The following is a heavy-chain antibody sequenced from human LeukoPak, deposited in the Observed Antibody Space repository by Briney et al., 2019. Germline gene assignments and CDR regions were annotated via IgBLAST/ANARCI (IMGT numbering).Heavy chain of an antibody. D-gene: IGHD3-22*01. Sequence: GGSLRLSCAASGFTFSNHGMHWVRQAPGKGLEWVSGISGSGGGTDYADSVKGRLTISRDNSKNTLYLQMNSLRAEDTAVYYCAKFSGNYYDSNDYGHLDYWGQGTLVTVSS. CDR3: AKFSGNYYDSNDYGHLDY. J-gene: IGHJ4*02. V-gene: IGHV3-23*01. CDR1: GFTFSNHG. CDR2: ISGSGGGT.